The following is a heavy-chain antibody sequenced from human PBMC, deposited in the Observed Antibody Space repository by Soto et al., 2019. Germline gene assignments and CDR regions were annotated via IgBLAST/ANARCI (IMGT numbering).Heavy chain of an antibody. J-gene: IGHJ6*02. V-gene: IGHV1-69*13. Sequence: SVKVSCKASGGTFSSYAISWVRQAPGQGLEWMGGIIPIFGTANYAQKFQGRVTITADESTSTAYTELSSLRSEDTAVYYCAKNPENYYYGMDVWGQGTTVTVSS. CDR2: IIPIFGTA. CDR1: GGTFSSYA. CDR3: AKNPENYYYGMDV.